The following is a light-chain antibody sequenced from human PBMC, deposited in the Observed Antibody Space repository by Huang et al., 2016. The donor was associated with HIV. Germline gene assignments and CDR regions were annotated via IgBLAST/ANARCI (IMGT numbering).Light chain of an antibody. CDR3: QQYDTLPYT. V-gene: IGKV1-33*01. CDR2: DAS. Sequence: DIQVTQSPSSLSASVGDRVTITCQASQDITDYLNWDQQTPGKAPKRLISDASNLASGVPSRFSGTRSGTDFTLTITSLQPEDIATYYCQQYDTLPYTFGQGTKLEI. CDR1: QDITDY. J-gene: IGKJ2*01.